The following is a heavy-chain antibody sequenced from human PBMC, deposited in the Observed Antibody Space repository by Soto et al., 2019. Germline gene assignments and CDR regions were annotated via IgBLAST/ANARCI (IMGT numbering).Heavy chain of an antibody. CDR2: ISGSGGTT. J-gene: IGHJ4*02. D-gene: IGHD6-6*01. CDR1: GFTFSSYA. V-gene: IGHV3-23*01. CDR3: AKDLLRSSSLFDY. Sequence: GSLRLSCAASGFTFSSYAMSWVRQAPGKGLEWVSAISGSGGTTYYADSVKGRFTISRDNSKNTLYLQMNSLRAEDTAVYYCAKDLLRSSSLFDYWGQGTLVTVSS.